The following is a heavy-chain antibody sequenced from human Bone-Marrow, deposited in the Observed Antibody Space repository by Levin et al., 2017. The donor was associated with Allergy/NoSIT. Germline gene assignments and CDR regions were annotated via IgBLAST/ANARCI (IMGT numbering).Heavy chain of an antibody. J-gene: IGHJ4*02. D-gene: IGHD1-1*01. CDR3: TTGMSGPTSN. CDR2: IKTKTDGETT. CDR1: GFTFSNKW. V-gene: IGHV3-15*01. Sequence: GESLKISCAASGFTFSNKWMTWVRQAPGKGLEWVGRIKTKTDGETTDYAAPVKGRFTVSRDDSENTLYLQMNSLKIEDTAVYYCTTGMSGPTSNWGQGTLVIVSS.